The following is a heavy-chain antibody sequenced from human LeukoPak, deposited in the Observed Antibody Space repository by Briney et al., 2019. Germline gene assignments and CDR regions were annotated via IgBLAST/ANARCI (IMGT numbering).Heavy chain of an antibody. Sequence: PGGSLRLSCAASGFTFDDYAMHWVRQTPGKGLEWVSGINWNSGSIDYADSVKGRFTISRDNAKNSLYLQMNSLRAEDTAVYYCAELGITMIGGVWGKGTTVIISS. CDR3: AELGITMIGGV. CDR1: GFTFDDYA. J-gene: IGHJ6*04. CDR2: INWNSGSI. V-gene: IGHV3-9*01. D-gene: IGHD3-10*02.